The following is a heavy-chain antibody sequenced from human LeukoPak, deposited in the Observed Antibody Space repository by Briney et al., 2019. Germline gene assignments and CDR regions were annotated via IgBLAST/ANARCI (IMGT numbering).Heavy chain of an antibody. V-gene: IGHV3-9*01. D-gene: IGHD6-19*01. J-gene: IGHJ4*02. Sequence: PGGSWRPSGEAPGSIFNNYARNWVRKPPGKGREGVPGIGGISGSIDYADSVKGRFTISRDNAKNSLYLQMNSLRVEDTAFYYCAKDNRRHYTSGPNPDSLHWGQGALVTVSS. CDR3: AKDNRRHYTSGPNPDSLH. CDR2: IGGISGSI. CDR1: GSIFNNYA.